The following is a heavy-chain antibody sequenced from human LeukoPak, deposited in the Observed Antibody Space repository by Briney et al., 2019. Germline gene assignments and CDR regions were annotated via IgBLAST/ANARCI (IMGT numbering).Heavy chain of an antibody. CDR1: GYTFTGYY. CDR2: ISAYNGNT. CDR3: ARDRPETILYYFDY. D-gene: IGHD2-2*02. Sequence: ASVKVSCKASGYTFTGYYMHWVRQAPGQGLEWMGWISAYNGNTNYAQKLQGRVTMTTDTSTSTAYMELRSLRSDDTAVYYCARDRPETILYYFDYWGQGTLVTVSS. V-gene: IGHV1-18*04. J-gene: IGHJ4*02.